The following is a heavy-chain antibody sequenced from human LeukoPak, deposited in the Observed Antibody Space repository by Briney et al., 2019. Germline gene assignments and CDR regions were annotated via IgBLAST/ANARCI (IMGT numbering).Heavy chain of an antibody. CDR1: GYSFSNYW. D-gene: IGHD6-6*01. V-gene: IGHV5-51*01. Sequence: GESLKISCKVSGYSFSNYWIGWVRQMPGKGLEWMGIIYPDDSNTRYNPSFQGQVTISADKSITTAYLQWGSLKASDTAIYYCARRSSPAEFFDYWGQGALVTVSS. CDR3: ARRSSPAEFFDY. CDR2: IYPDDSNT. J-gene: IGHJ4*02.